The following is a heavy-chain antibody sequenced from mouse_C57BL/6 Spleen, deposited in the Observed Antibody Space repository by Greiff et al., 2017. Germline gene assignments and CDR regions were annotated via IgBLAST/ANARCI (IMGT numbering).Heavy chain of an antibody. CDR1: GFTFSDYG. V-gene: IGHV5-17*01. CDR2: ISSGSSTI. CDR3: AELGQDY. D-gene: IGHD4-1*01. J-gene: IGHJ2*01. Sequence: DVMLVESGGGLVKPGGSLKLSCAASGFTFSDYGMHWVRQAPEKGLEWVAYISSGSSTIYYADTVKGRFTISRDNAKNTLILQMTSLRSEDTAMYYCAELGQDYWGQGTTLTVSS.